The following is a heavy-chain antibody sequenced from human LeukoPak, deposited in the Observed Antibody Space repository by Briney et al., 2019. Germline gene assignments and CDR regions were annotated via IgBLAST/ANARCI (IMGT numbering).Heavy chain of an antibody. V-gene: IGHV3-66*02. CDR3: ARGNERIVGAYDSFDL. J-gene: IGHJ3*01. Sequence: GGSLRLSCTASGFIVNLSYMSWVRQAPGKGPEWVSVLYSGGATYNADSVKGRFTISRDNSKNTVYLQMNNLRPEDSAVYFCARGNERIVGAYDSFDLRGRGTMVTV. CDR2: LYSGGAT. D-gene: IGHD1-26*01. CDR1: GFIVNLSY.